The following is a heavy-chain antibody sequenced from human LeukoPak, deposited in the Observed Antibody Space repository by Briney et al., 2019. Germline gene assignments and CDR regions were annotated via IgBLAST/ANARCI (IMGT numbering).Heavy chain of an antibody. CDR3: ARDRNLVVVPAVANFDY. J-gene: IGHJ4*02. CDR1: GGSISSSSYY. Sequence: SETLSLTCTVSGGSISSSSYYWGWIRQPPGKGLEWIGRIYPSGSTNYNPSLKSRVTMSVDTSKNQFSLKLSSVTVADTAVYYCARDRNLVVVPAVANFDYWGQGTLVTVSS. D-gene: IGHD2-2*01. CDR2: IYPSGST. V-gene: IGHV4-39*07.